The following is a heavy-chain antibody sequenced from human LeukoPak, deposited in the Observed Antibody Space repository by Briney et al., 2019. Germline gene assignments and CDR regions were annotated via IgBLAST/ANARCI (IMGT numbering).Heavy chain of an antibody. CDR2: IRNKAYSYTT. CDR1: GXTFTDHY. Sequence: PGGSLRLSCAASGXTFTDHYMDWVRQAPGKGLEWLGRIRNKAYSYTTEYAASVKGRFTISRDDSKNSVYLQMNSLKTEDTAVYYCTRRLDYWGQGTLVTVSS. V-gene: IGHV3-72*01. J-gene: IGHJ4*02. CDR3: TRRLDY.